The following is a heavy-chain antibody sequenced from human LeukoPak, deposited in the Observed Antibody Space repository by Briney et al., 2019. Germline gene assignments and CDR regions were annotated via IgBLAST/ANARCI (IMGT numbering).Heavy chain of an antibody. CDR1: GFTFSSYS. V-gene: IGHV3-48*04. Sequence: GGSLRLSCAASGFTFSSYSMNWVRQAPGKGLEWVSYISSSSSTIYYADSVKGRFTISRDNAKNSLYLQMNSLRAEDTAVYYCARFGKSDAFDIWGQGTMVTVSS. D-gene: IGHD3-16*01. J-gene: IGHJ3*02. CDR2: ISSSSSTI. CDR3: ARFGKSDAFDI.